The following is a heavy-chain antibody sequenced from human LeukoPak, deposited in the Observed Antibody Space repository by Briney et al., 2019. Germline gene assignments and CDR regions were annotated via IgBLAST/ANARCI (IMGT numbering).Heavy chain of an antibody. V-gene: IGHV4-34*01. J-gene: IGHJ6*03. CDR2: INHSGST. CDR1: GGSFSGYY. Sequence: PSETLSLTCAVYGGSFSGYYWSWIRQPPGKGLEWIGEINHSGSTNYNPSLKSRVTISVDTSKNQFSLKLSSVTAADTAVYYCARHVRQWLLYYYYYYMDVWGKGTTVTISS. CDR3: ARHVRQWLLYYYYYYMDV. D-gene: IGHD6-19*01.